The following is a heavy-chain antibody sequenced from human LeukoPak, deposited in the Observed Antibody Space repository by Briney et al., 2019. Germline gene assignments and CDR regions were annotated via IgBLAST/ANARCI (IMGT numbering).Heavy chain of an antibody. CDR2: IYHSGST. J-gene: IGHJ4*02. Sequence: SETLSLTCAVSGGSISSSNRWSWVRQPPGKGLEWIGEIYHSGSTNYNPSLKSRVTISVDKSKNQFSLTLSSVTAADTAVFYCARSRVWSDYWGYFDYWGQGILVTVSS. CDR1: GGSISSSNR. CDR3: ARSRVWSDYWGYFDY. V-gene: IGHV4-4*02. D-gene: IGHD3-3*01.